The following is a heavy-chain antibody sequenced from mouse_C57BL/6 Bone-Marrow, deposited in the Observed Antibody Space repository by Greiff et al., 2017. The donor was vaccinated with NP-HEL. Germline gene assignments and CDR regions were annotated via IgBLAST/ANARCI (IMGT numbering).Heavy chain of an antibody. D-gene: IGHD1-1*01. Sequence: QVQLQQSGAELVKPGASVKLSCKASGYTFTEYTIHWVKQRSGQGLEWIGWFYPGSGSIKYNEKFKDKATLTADKSSSTVYMELSRLTSEDSAVYYCARERYYGSSYVWYFDVWGTGTTVTVSS. V-gene: IGHV1-62-2*01. J-gene: IGHJ1*03. CDR2: FYPGSGSI. CDR1: GYTFTEYT. CDR3: ARERYYGSSYVWYFDV.